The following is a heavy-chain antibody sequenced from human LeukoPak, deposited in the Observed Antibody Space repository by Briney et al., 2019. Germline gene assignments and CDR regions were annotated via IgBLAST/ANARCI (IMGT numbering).Heavy chain of an antibody. D-gene: IGHD2/OR15-2a*01. J-gene: IGHJ3*02. CDR3: ARDTTGGWDAFDI. Sequence: SETLSLTCTVSGYSISSGYYWGWIRQPPGKGLEWIGSIYHSGSTYYNPSLKSRVTISVDTSKNQFSLKLSSVTAADTAGYYCARDTTGGWDAFDIWGQGTMVTVSS. CDR2: IYHSGST. CDR1: GYSISSGYY. V-gene: IGHV4-38-2*02.